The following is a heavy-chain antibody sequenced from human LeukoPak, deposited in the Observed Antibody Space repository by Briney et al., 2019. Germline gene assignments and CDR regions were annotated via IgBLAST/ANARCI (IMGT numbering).Heavy chain of an antibody. Sequence: SETLSLTCTVSGGSISSSSYYGGWIPQPPGKGLEWIGRIYYSGSTYYNPSLKSQVTISVDTSKNQFSLKLSSVTAADTAVYYCARSLRFLECYPFDYWGQGTLVTVSS. CDR2: IYYSGST. V-gene: IGHV4-39*01. CDR3: ARSLRFLECYPFDY. D-gene: IGHD3-3*01. CDR1: GGSISSSSYY. J-gene: IGHJ4*02.